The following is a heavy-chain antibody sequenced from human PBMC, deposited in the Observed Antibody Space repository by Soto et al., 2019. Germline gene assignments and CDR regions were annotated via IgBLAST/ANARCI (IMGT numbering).Heavy chain of an antibody. CDR3: ARVDCVLTGYYDFDY. D-gene: IGHD3-9*01. Sequence: QVQLQESGPGLVKPSQTLSLTCTVSGGSISSGGYSWSWIRQHPGKGLEWIGYIFYTGSTYYSPSLKSRVTISIDTSKNQFSLKLSSVTAADTAVYYCARVDCVLTGYYDFDYWGQGTLVTVSS. CDR2: IFYTGST. V-gene: IGHV4-31*03. CDR1: GGSISSGGYS. J-gene: IGHJ4*02.